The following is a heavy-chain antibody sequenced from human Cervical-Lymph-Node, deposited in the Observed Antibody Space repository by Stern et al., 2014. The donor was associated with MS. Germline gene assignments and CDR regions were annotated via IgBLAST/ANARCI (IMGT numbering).Heavy chain of an antibody. CDR1: GYTFTGYY. CDR3: ARATRFMGITGTTRWFDP. J-gene: IGHJ5*02. V-gene: IGHV1-2*02. Sequence: VQLEESGAEVKKPGASVKVSCKASGYTFTGYYMHWVRQAPGQGLEWMGWINPNSGGTNYAQKFQGRVTMTRDTSISTAYMELSRLRSDDTAVYYCARATRFMGITGTTRWFDPWGQGTLVTVSS. D-gene: IGHD1-7*01. CDR2: INPNSGGT.